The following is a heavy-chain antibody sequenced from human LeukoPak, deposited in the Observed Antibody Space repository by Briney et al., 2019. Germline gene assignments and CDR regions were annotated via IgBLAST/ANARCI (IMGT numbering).Heavy chain of an antibody. CDR2: ISAYNGNT. J-gene: IGHJ3*02. CDR3: ARDFSGGYDAFDI. CDR1: GGTFSSYA. Sequence: ASVKVSCKASGGTFSSYAISWVRQAPGQGLEWMGWISAYNGNTNYAQKLQGRVTMTTDTSTSTAYMELRSLRSDDTAVYYCARDFSGGYDAFDIWGQGTMVTVSS. D-gene: IGHD1-14*01. V-gene: IGHV1-18*01.